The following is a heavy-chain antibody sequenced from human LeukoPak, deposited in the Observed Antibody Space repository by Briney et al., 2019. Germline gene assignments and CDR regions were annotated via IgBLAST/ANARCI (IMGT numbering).Heavy chain of an antibody. CDR2: IHPNSGGT. CDR1: GYTFTAYY. D-gene: IGHD3-3*01. Sequence: ASVKVSCKASGYTFTAYYIHWVRQAPGQGLEWMGRIHPNSGGTNYAQKFQGRLTMTRDTSISTAYMELSRLTSDDTAVFFCASVTYSDFSPVDYWGQGTLVTVSS. J-gene: IGHJ4*02. V-gene: IGHV1-2*06. CDR3: ASVTYSDFSPVDY.